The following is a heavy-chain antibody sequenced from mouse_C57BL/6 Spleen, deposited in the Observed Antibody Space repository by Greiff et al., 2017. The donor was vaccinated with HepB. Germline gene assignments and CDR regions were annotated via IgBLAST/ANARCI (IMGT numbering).Heavy chain of an antibody. CDR2: IDPSDSYT. D-gene: IGHD2-10*01. CDR1: GYTFTSYW. Sequence: VQLQQPGAELVKPGASVKLSCKASGYTFTSYWMQWVKQRPGQGLEWIGEIDPSDSYTNYNQKFKGKATLTVDTSSITAYMQLSSLTSEDSAVYYCARPSYYYAMDYWGQGTSVTVSS. V-gene: IGHV1-50*01. CDR3: ARPSYYYAMDY. J-gene: IGHJ4*01.